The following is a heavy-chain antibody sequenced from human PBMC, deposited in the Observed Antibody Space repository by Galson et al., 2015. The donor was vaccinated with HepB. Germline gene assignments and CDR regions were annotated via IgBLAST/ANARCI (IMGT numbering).Heavy chain of an antibody. CDR1: GDSVSSSSAA. CDR3: ARDLDSGPNCFDY. D-gene: IGHD3/OR15-3a*01. V-gene: IGHV6-1*01. CDR2: TYYKSKWYY. Sequence: CAISGDSVSSSSAAWTWIRQSPSRGLEWLGRTYYKSKWYYDYAVSVQSRITVNPDTSKNQFSLQLNSVTPEDTAVYYCARDLDSGPNCFDYWGHGTLVTISS. J-gene: IGHJ4*01.